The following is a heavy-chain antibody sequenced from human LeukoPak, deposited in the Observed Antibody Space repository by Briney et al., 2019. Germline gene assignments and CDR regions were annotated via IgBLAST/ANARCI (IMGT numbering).Heavy chain of an antibody. D-gene: IGHD5-12*01. CDR3: AREQGYNSYPGNNYYYGMDV. Sequence: PGGSLRLSCAASGFTFSSYEMNWVRQAPGKGLEWGSYISSSGSTIYYADSVKGRFTISRDNAKNSLYLQMNSLRAEDTAVYYCAREQGYNSYPGNNYYYGMDVWGKGTTVTVSS. CDR1: GFTFSSYE. V-gene: IGHV3-48*03. J-gene: IGHJ6*04. CDR2: ISSSGSTI.